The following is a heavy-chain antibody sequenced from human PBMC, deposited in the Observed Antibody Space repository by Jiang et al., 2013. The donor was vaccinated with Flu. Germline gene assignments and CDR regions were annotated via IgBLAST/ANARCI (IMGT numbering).Heavy chain of an antibody. CDR2: IYYGGST. Sequence: GSGLVKPSETLSLTCTVSDGSISSSRYYWGWIRQPPGKGLEWIGSIYYGGSTYYNPSLKSRVTMSVDTSNIQFSLKLSSVTAADTAVYYCARGSSSYSLDAFDIWGQGTMVTVSS. CDR3: ARGSSSYSLDAFDI. CDR1: DGSISSSRYY. J-gene: IGHJ3*02. D-gene: IGHD3-3*01. V-gene: IGHV4-39*01.